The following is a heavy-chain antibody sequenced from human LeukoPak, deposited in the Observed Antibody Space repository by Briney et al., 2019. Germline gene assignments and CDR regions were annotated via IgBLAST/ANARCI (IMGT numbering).Heavy chain of an antibody. CDR3: ARETRGDTVTLDY. D-gene: IGHD4-17*01. J-gene: IGHJ4*02. Sequence: ASVKVSCKASGGTFSSYAISWVRQAPGQGLEWMGGIIPIFGTANYAQKFQGRVTITADESTSTAYMELSSLRSEDTAVYYCARETRGDTVTLDYWGQGTLVTVSS. CDR1: GGTFSSYA. CDR2: IIPIFGTA. V-gene: IGHV1-69*13.